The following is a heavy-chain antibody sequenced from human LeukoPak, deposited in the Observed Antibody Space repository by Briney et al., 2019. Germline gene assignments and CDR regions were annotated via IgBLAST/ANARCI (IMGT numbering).Heavy chain of an antibody. CDR2: INHSGST. Sequence: NPSETLSLTCAVYGGSFSGYYWSWIRQPPGKGLEWVGEINHSGSTNYNPSLKSRVTISVDTSKNQFSLKLSPLTAAATAVYYCARGGLYDYVWGSYRYRNWFDPWGQGTLVTVSS. J-gene: IGHJ5*02. CDR3: ARGGLYDYVWGSYRYRNWFDP. V-gene: IGHV4-34*01. D-gene: IGHD3-16*02. CDR1: GGSFSGYY.